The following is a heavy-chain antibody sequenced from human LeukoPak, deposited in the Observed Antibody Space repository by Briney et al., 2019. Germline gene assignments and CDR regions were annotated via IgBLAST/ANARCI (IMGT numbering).Heavy chain of an antibody. J-gene: IGHJ4*02. D-gene: IGHD3-10*01. CDR1: GGSISSYY. CDR3: ARGYYGSGSYYNDY. CDR2: IYYSGGT. Sequence: SETLSLTCTVSGGSISSYYWGWIRQPPGKGLEWIGYIYYSGGTNYNPSLKSRVTISVDTSKNQFSLKLSSVTAADTAVYYCARGYYGSGSYYNDYWGQGTLVTVSS. V-gene: IGHV4-59*08.